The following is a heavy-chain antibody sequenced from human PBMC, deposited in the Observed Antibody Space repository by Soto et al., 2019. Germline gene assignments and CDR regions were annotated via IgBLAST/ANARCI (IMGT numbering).Heavy chain of an antibody. J-gene: IGHJ6*03. CDR1: GFTFSSYA. CDR2: ISGSGGST. D-gene: IGHD3-10*01. CDR3: AKMVRPQTYSMDV. V-gene: IGHV3-23*01. Sequence: GGSLRLSCAASGFTFSSYAMSWVRQAPGKGLEWVSAISGSGGSTYYADSVKGRFTISRVNSKNTLYLQMNSLRAEDTAVYYCAKMVRPQTYSMDVWGKGTTVTVSS.